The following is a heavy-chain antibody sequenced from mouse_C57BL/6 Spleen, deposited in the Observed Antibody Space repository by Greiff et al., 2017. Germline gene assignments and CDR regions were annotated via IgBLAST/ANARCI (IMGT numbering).Heavy chain of an antibody. CDR3: ARWRENDYGPFDY. CDR2: IYPGSGST. V-gene: IGHV1-55*01. D-gene: IGHD2-4*01. CDR1: GYTFTSYW. Sequence: QVQLQQSGAELVKPGASVKMSCKASGYTFTSYWITWVKQRPGQGLEWIGDIYPGSGSTNYNEKFKSKATLTVDTSSSTAYMQLSSLTSEDSAVYYCARWRENDYGPFDYWGQGTTLTVSS. J-gene: IGHJ2*01.